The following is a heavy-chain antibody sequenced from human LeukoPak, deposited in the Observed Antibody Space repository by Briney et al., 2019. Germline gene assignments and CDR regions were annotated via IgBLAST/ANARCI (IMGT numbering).Heavy chain of an antibody. CDR3: ARAADYYDSSGYYLIDWFDP. V-gene: IGHV3-23*01. Sequence: GGSLRLSCAASGFTFSSYAMSWVRQAPGKGLEWVSAISGSGGSTYYADSVKGRFTISRDNSKNTLYLQMNSLRAEDTAVYYCARAADYYDSSGYYLIDWFDPWGQGTLVTVSS. CDR2: ISGSGGST. D-gene: IGHD3-22*01. J-gene: IGHJ5*02. CDR1: GFTFSSYA.